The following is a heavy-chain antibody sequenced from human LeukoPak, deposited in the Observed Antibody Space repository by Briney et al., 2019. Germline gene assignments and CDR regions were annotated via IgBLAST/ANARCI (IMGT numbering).Heavy chain of an antibody. Sequence: GSLRLSCAASGFTFSSYWMSWVRQAPGKGLEWVANIKPDGSEKYYVDSVKGRVTISRDNAKNSLYLQMNSLRVEDTAVYYCARDWDGIGELSAFDYWGQGTLVTVSS. CDR1: GFTFSSYW. CDR3: ARDWDGIGELSAFDY. D-gene: IGHD3-10*01. V-gene: IGHV3-7*01. J-gene: IGHJ4*02. CDR2: IKPDGSEK.